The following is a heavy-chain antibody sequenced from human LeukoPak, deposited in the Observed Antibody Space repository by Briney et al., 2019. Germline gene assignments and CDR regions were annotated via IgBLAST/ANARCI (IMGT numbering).Heavy chain of an antibody. V-gene: IGHV1-18*01. Sequence: ASVKVSCKASGYTFTSYGISWVRQAPGQGLEWMGWISAYNGNTNYAQKLQGRVTMTTDTSTSTAYMELRSLRSDDTAVYYCASPSPGYYDSSGYYYRPTNDAFDIWGQGTMVTVSS. CDR3: ASPSPGYYDSSGYYYRPTNDAFDI. J-gene: IGHJ3*02. CDR2: ISAYNGNT. CDR1: GYTFTSYG. D-gene: IGHD3-22*01.